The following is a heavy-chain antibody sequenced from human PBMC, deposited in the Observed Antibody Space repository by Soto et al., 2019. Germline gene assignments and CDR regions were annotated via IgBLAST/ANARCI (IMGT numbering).Heavy chain of an antibody. V-gene: IGHV3-53*01. CDR2: IYSGGST. D-gene: IGHD1-1*01. CDR1: GFTVSNNY. Sequence: GGSLRLSCAASGFTVSNNYMSWVRQAPGKGLEWVSLIYSGGSTFYADSVRGRFTTSSDSSKTTVYLQMNDLRPDDTAVYYCATWHEREHAYDVWGQGTTVTVSS. CDR3: ATWHEREHAYDV. J-gene: IGHJ3*01.